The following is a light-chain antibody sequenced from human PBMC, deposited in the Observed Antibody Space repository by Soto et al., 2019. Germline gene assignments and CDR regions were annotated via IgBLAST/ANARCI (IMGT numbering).Light chain of an antibody. CDR1: NSNIGAGYD. V-gene: IGLV1-40*01. J-gene: IGLJ2*01. CDR3: QSHDSSLSGSAV. CDR2: GNS. Sequence: QSVLTQPPSVSGAPGQRVTMSCSGSNSNIGAGYDVHWYQQLPGTAPKLLIYGNSNRPTGVPDRFSGSKSGTSASLAITGLQAEDEAHDSCQSHDSSLSGSAVFGGGTKLTVL.